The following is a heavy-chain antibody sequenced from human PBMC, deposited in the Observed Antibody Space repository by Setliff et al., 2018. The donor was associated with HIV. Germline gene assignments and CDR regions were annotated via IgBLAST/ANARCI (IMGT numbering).Heavy chain of an antibody. D-gene: IGHD4-17*01. Sequence: ASVKVSCKASGYTFTNFAMYWVRQAPGQRPEWMGWIDTINGNTKYSQKFQGRVSITRDTSASTLYMELNSLRSEDTDLYYCARDLNSGDYPHWFDPWGQGTLVTVSS. CDR1: GYTFTNFA. J-gene: IGHJ5*02. CDR3: ARDLNSGDYPHWFDP. V-gene: IGHV1-3*04. CDR2: IDTINGNT.